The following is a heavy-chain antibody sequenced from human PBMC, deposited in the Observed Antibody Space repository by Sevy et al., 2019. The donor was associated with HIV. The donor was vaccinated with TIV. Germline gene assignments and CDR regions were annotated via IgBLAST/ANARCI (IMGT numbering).Heavy chain of an antibody. CDR3: AKDESHCGGECHPTFFGY. J-gene: IGHJ4*02. Sequence: GGSLRLSCTASGFTFRNYGMHWVRQAPGKGLEWVAFIRYDGNNTYYEDSVKGRFTISRDNSKNTLYLQMNSLRAEDTSVYYCAKDESHCGGECHPTFFGYWGQGSLVTVSS. V-gene: IGHV3-30*02. CDR1: GFTFRNYG. CDR2: IRYDGNNT. D-gene: IGHD2-21*01.